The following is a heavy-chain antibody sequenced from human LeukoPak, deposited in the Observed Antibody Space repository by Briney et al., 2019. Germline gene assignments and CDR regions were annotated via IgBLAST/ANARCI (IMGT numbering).Heavy chain of an antibody. Sequence: GGSLRLSCAASGFTFSSYAMSWVRQAPGKGLEWVSAISGSGGSTYYADSVKSRFTISRDNSKKPLYLQMNSLRAADTAVYYCATTSLLAVYFDYWGEGTLVTVSS. CDR1: GFTFSSYA. CDR2: ISGSGGST. D-gene: IGHD6-19*01. V-gene: IGHV3-23*01. CDR3: ATTSLLAVYFDY. J-gene: IGHJ4*02.